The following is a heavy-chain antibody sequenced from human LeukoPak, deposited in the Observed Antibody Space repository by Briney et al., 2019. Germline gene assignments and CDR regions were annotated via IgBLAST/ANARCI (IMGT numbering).Heavy chain of an antibody. CDR3: ARGRSSSWYRTPSDAFDI. Sequence: SVKVSCKVSGYTPTELSMHWVRQAPGQGLEWMGGIIPIFGTANYAQKFQGRVTITADESTSTAYMELSSLRSEDTAVYYCARGRSSSWYRTPSDAFDIWGQGTMVTVSS. V-gene: IGHV1-69*13. J-gene: IGHJ3*02. CDR2: IIPIFGTA. CDR1: GYTPTELS. D-gene: IGHD6-13*01.